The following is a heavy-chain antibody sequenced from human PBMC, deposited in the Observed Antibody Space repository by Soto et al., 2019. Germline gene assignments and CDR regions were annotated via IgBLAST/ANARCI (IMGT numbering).Heavy chain of an antibody. CDR2: INPATGAA. Sequence: QLHLVQSGAVVKKPGASVTVSCSASGYPVTAYYMHWVRQAPGRGLEWMGGINPATGAAKYTQTFQGRATMPRDPSTSTVFMELSGLTSGDPAVFYCARGGGVGVAGSAAFDMWGQGTLVTVSS. CDR1: GYPVTAYY. V-gene: IGHV1-2*02. CDR3: ARGGGVGVAGSAAFDM. J-gene: IGHJ3*02. D-gene: IGHD3-3*01.